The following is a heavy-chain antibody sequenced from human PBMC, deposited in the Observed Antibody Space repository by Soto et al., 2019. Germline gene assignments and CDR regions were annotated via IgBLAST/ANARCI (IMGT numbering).Heavy chain of an antibody. V-gene: IGHV4-4*07. CDR1: GGSISSYY. D-gene: IGHD3-10*01. J-gene: IGHJ6*02. Sequence: SETLSLTCTVSGGSISSYYWSWIRQPAGKGLEWIGRIYTSGSTNYNPSLKSRVTMSVDTSKNQFSLKLSSVTAADTAVYYCGRQPYGSGSYPYYYYGMDVWGQGTTVTVSS. CDR2: IYTSGST. CDR3: GRQPYGSGSYPYYYYGMDV.